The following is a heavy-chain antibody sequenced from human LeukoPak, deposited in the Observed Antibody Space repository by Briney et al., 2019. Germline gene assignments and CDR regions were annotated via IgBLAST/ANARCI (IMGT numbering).Heavy chain of an antibody. CDR1: GYTFSNYG. J-gene: IGHJ3*02. Sequence: ASVKVSCKASGYTFSNYGISWVRQAPGQGLEWMGWISAYNGDTNYAQKLQGRVTLTTDTSTSTAYMELRSLRSDDTAVYYCARNWPDVFYYDSSHYVFDIGGQGTMVTVSS. D-gene: IGHD3-22*01. CDR3: ARNWPDVFYYDSSHYVFDI. V-gene: IGHV1-18*01. CDR2: ISAYNGDT.